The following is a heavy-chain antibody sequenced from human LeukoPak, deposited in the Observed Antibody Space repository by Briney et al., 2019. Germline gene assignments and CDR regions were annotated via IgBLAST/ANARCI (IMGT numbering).Heavy chain of an antibody. D-gene: IGHD3-22*01. V-gene: IGHV1-24*01. CDR3: ATDQVLGKYYYDSRGYRRHYT. Sequence: ASVKVSCKVSGYTLTELSMHWVRQAPGKGLEWMGGFDPEDGETIYAQKFQGRVTMTEDTSTDTAYMELSSLRSEDTAVYYCATDQVLGKYYYDSRGYRRHYTWGQGTLVTVSS. CDR1: GYTLTELS. CDR2: FDPEDGET. J-gene: IGHJ5*02.